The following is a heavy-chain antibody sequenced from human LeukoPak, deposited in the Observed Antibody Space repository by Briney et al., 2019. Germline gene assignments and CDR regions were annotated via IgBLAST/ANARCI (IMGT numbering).Heavy chain of an antibody. D-gene: IGHD1-26*01. J-gene: IGHJ4*02. CDR3: AKDLGRYRNNYFDY. CDR1: GFTFSTYA. V-gene: IGHV3-23*01. CDR2: ISGSGGGT. Sequence: GGSLRLSCAASGFTFSTYAMSWVRQAPGKGLEWVATISGSGGGTYYADSVKGRFTISRDDSKNTLYLQMNSLRAEDTAVYYCAKDLGRYRNNYFDYWGQGTLVTVSS.